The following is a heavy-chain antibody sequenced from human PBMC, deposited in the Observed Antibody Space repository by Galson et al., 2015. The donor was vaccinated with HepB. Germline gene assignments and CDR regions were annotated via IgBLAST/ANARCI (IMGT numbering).Heavy chain of an antibody. V-gene: IGHV3-33*08. CDR2: IWYDGSNK. D-gene: IGHD6-6*01. CDR1: GFTFSSYG. J-gene: IGHJ4*02. Sequence: SLRLSCAASGFTFSSYGMHWVRQAPGKGLEWVAVIWYDGSNKYYADSVKGRFTISRDNSKNTLYLQMNSLRAEDTAVYYCARDPRPHLRRSIGYYFDYWGQGTLVTVSS. CDR3: ARDPRPHLRRSIGYYFDY.